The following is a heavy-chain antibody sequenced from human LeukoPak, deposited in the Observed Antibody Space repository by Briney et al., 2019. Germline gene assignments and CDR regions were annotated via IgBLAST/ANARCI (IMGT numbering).Heavy chain of an antibody. D-gene: IGHD3-16*02. CDR3: ARGVIMGAFDI. CDR2: INHSGST. CDR1: GGSFSGYY. J-gene: IGHJ3*02. Sequence: SETLSLTWAVYGGSFSGYYWSWIRQPPEKGLEWIGEINHSGSTNYNPSLRSRVTISVDTSKNQFSLKLSSVTAADTAVYYCARGVIMGAFDIWGQGTMVTVSS. V-gene: IGHV4-34*01.